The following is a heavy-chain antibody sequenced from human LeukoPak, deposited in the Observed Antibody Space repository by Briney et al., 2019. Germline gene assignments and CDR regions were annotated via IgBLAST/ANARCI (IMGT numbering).Heavy chain of an antibody. Sequence: VGSLRLSCAASGFTFSSSAMSWVRPAPGKGLEWVPTISDNGGSTYYADSVKGRFTISRDNSKNTLYLQMNSLRAEDTAIYYCAKTIVIPIALGVFDYWGQGTLVTVSS. CDR1: GFTFSSSA. D-gene: IGHD3-16*02. CDR3: AKTIVIPIALGVFDY. J-gene: IGHJ4*02. CDR2: ISDNGGST. V-gene: IGHV3-23*01.